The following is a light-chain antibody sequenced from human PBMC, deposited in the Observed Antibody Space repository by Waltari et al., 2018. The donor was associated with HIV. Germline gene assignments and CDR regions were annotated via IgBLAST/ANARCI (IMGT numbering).Light chain of an antibody. CDR1: QSLLHSNGYNY. CDR3: MQALQTPRT. Sequence: EIVMTQSPLFLPVTPGERASISCRSSQSLLHSNGYNYLDWYLQKPGQSPQLLIFLGSNRASGVQDMFSVSGSETDFTLKISRVEAEDVGVYYCMQALQTPRTFGQGTKVEIK. V-gene: IGKV2-28*01. CDR2: LGS. J-gene: IGKJ1*01.